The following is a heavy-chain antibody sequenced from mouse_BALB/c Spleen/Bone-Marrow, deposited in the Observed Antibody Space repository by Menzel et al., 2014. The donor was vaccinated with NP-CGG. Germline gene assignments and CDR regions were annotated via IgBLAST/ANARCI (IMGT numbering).Heavy chain of an antibody. D-gene: IGHD1-1*01. CDR3: AGPPGSTPAWFAY. CDR1: GHTFSSYY. Sequence: VQLQQSGPELVKPGASVRISCKASGHTFSSYYIHWVKQRPGQGLEWIGWIYPGNVNTKYNEKFKGKATLTADKSSSTAYMQLSHLTSEDSAVYVSAGPPGSTPAWFAYWGQGTLVTVSA. CDR2: IYPGNVNT. V-gene: IGHV1S56*01. J-gene: IGHJ3*01.